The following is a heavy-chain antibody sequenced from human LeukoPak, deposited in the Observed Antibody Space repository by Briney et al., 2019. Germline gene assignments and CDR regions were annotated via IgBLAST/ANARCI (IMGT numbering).Heavy chain of an antibody. J-gene: IGHJ4*02. CDR1: GFIFTTYA. D-gene: IGHD7-27*01. CDR3: AKDGGLWVSAHWGDS. V-gene: IGHV3-23*01. CDR2: ITTSDGNT. Sequence: QAGGSLRLSCAASGFIFTTYAMGWVRQLPGKGLEWVSTITTSDGNTYYADSVKGRFTVSRDNSKNTLFLQMNSLRAEDTAVYYCAKDGGLWVSAHWGDSWGRGTLVTVSS.